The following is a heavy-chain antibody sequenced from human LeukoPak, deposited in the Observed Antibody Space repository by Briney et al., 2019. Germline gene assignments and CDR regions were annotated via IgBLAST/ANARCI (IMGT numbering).Heavy chain of an antibody. D-gene: IGHD2-15*01. V-gene: IGHV1-24*01. CDR3: ATGRGGSSGGFDY. J-gene: IGHJ4*02. CDR2: IDSADGET. CDR1: GYSLTELS. Sequence: VASVKLSCEVSGYSLTELSMHWVRQARGKGLEWLGGIDSADGETLYARNLEGRVIMPEDTSTDTAYMELSSQRCEDTAVYYCATGRGGSSGGFDYWGQGNLVTVSS.